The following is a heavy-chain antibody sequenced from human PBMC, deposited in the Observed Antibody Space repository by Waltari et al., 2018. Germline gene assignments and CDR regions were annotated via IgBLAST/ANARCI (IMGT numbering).Heavy chain of an antibody. CDR1: GFTFGRSA. CDR2: MSGGGGST. CDR3: AKTLSDPSVGGLDV. V-gene: IGHV3-23*04. J-gene: IGHJ6*02. D-gene: IGHD1-26*01. Sequence: EVQLVESGGGLVQPGGSLRLSCEACGFTFGRSAMTWVRQVPGKGLEWLSAMSGGGGSTYYADSVQGRFIISRDPSKNTLFLQLNSLRVEDTAVYFCAKTLSDPSVGGLDVWGQGTPVTVSS.